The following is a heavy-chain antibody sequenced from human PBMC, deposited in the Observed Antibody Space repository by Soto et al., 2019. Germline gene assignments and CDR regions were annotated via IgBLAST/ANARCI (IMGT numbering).Heavy chain of an antibody. Sequence: QMQLVQSGPEVKKPGTSVKVSCKASGFTFTSSAVQWVRQARGQRLEWIGWIVVGSGNTNYAQKFQERVTITRDMSTRTAYMELSSLRSEDTAVYYCAADRRDYYDSSGYPLDYWGQGTLVTVSS. D-gene: IGHD3-22*01. CDR3: AADRRDYYDSSGYPLDY. CDR2: IVVGSGNT. J-gene: IGHJ4*02. V-gene: IGHV1-58*01. CDR1: GFTFTSSA.